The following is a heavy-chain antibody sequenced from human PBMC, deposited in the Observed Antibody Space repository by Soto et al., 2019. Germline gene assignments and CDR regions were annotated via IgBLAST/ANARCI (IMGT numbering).Heavy chain of an antibody. CDR1: GDSISSSSYY. J-gene: IGHJ6*02. D-gene: IGHD6-19*01. CDR3: ARDFTDSSGPTLGMGV. Sequence: SETLSLTCIVSGDSISSSSYYWGWIRQPPGKGLEWIGSVYFSGTTNYNSALKRRVTISVDTSKNQFSLKVNSVTAADTAVYYCARDFTDSSGPTLGMGVWGQGTTVTVSS. CDR2: VYFSGTT. V-gene: IGHV4-39*02.